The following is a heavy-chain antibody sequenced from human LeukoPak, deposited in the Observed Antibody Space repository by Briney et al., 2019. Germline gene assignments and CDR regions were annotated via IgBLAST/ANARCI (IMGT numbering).Heavy chain of an antibody. Sequence: GGSLRLSCAASGFTFSSYAMSWVRQAPGKGLEWVSAISGSGGSTYYADSVKGRFTISRDNSKNTLYLQMNSLRAEDTAVYYCAKGKSVRSFGVVRSPDYWGQGTLVTVSS. CDR1: GFTFSSYA. D-gene: IGHD3-3*01. CDR2: ISGSGGST. V-gene: IGHV3-23*01. J-gene: IGHJ4*02. CDR3: AKGKSVRSFGVVRSPDY.